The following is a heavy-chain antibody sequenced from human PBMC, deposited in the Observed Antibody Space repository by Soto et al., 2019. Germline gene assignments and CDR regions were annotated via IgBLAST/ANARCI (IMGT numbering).Heavy chain of an antibody. CDR3: AKDLTITMIVVPHAFDI. V-gene: IGHV3-23*01. CDR1: GFTSSNYA. D-gene: IGHD3-22*01. Sequence: GGSLRLSCAASGFTSSNYAMSWVRQAPGRGLEWVSGISGSGDLTYYADSVKGRFTISRDNSENMVYLQMNSLRAEDTAVYYCAKDLTITMIVVPHAFDIWGQGTMVTVSS. J-gene: IGHJ3*02. CDR2: ISGSGDLT.